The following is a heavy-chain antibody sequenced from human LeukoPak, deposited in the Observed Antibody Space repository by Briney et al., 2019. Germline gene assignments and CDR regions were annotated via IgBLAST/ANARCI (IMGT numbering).Heavy chain of an antibody. CDR1: GFTFSSYS. Sequence: PGGSLRLSCAASGFTFSSYSMNWVRQAPGKGLEWVSSISTSSTYIYYADSVKGRFTISRDNAKNSLYLQMKSLRAEDTAVYYCARPPFDIVVVPGIDIEYYFDYWGQGTLVTVSS. CDR3: ARPPFDIVVVPGIDIEYYFDY. CDR2: ISTSSTYI. D-gene: IGHD2-2*01. V-gene: IGHV3-21*06. J-gene: IGHJ4*02.